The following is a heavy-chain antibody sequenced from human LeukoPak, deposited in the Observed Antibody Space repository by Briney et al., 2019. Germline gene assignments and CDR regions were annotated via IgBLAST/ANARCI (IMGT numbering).Heavy chain of an antibody. J-gene: IGHJ5*02. CDR3: ARDRGGFNWFDP. CDR2: IWYDGSNK. V-gene: IGHV3-33*01. CDR1: GFTFSSYG. D-gene: IGHD3-10*01. Sequence: GGSLRRSCAASGFTFSSYGMHWVRQAPGKGLEWVAVIWYDGSNKYYADSVKGRFTISRDNSKNTLYLQMNSLRAEDTAVYYCARDRGGFNWFDPWGQGTLVTVSS.